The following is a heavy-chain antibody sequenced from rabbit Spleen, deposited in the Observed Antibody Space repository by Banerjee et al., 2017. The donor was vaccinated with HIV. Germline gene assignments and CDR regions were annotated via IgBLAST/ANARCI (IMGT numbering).Heavy chain of an antibody. J-gene: IGHJ4*01. Sequence: QEQLVESGGDLVKPGASLTLTCKASGFSFSSADYMCWVRQAPGKGLEWSACIYIGSGGRTYYATWAKGRFTISKTSSTTVTLQMTTLTAADTATYFCARGSNSGGWYYLNLWAQGPWSPS. CDR2: IYIGSGGRT. CDR3: ARGSNSGGWYYLNL. V-gene: IGHV1S45*01. CDR1: GFSFSSADY. D-gene: IGHD4-1*01.